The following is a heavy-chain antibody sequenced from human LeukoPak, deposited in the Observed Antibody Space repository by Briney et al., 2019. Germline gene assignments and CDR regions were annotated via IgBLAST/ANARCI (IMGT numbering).Heavy chain of an antibody. CDR1: GGSISSCY. V-gene: IGHV4-59*01. J-gene: IGHJ6*02. CDR2: IYYSGST. D-gene: IGHD3-22*01. Sequence: SETLSLTCTVSGGSISSCYWSWIRQPPGKGLEWIGYIYYSGSTNYNPSLKSRVTISVDTSKNQFSLKLSSVTAADTPVYYCARVPSMPYSSDSNGYYMYYYYRMDVWGQGTTVTVSS. CDR3: ARVPSMPYSSDSNGYYMYYYYRMDV.